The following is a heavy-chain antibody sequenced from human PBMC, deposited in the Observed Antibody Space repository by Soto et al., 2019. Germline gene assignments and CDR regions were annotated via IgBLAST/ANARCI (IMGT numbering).Heavy chain of an antibody. D-gene: IGHD4-4*01. CDR3: ARRLTHNYHSNGRLNDGFDV. Sequence: PSETLSLTCDVSGGSISSSHWWGWVRQSPGKGREWIGEIYHSGSTNYNPSLKSRISISVDKSKNQFSLKMTSVTAADTAVYYCARRLTHNYHSNGRLNDGFDVWGQGTMVTVSS. CDR1: GGSISSSHW. CDR2: IYHSGST. J-gene: IGHJ3*01. V-gene: IGHV4-4*02.